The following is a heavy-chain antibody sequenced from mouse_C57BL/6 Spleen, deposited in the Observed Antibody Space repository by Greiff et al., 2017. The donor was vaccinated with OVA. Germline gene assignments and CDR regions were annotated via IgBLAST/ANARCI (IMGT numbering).Heavy chain of an antibody. D-gene: IGHD1-1*01. V-gene: IGHV5-4*03. CDR2: ISDVGSYT. CDR1: GFTFSSYA. CDR3: ARYGSSFYYFDY. J-gene: IGHJ2*01. Sequence: EVMLVESGGGLVKPGGSLKLSCAASGFTFSSYAMSWVRQTPEKRLEWVATISDVGSYTYYPDNVKGRFTISRDNAKNNLYLQMSHLKSEDTAMYYCARYGSSFYYFDYWGQGTTLTVSS.